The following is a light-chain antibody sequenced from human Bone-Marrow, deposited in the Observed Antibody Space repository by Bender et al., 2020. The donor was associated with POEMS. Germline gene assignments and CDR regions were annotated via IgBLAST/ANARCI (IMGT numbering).Light chain of an antibody. J-gene: IGLJ1*01. V-gene: IGLV3-21*02. CDR1: NIGRKT. CDR3: CSYAASHNHYV. Sequence: SYVVTQPPSVSVAPGQTARITCGGNNIGRKTVHWYQQKAGQAPLLVVHDDSDRPSGVPDRFSGSKSGNTATLTVSGLQAEDEADYYCCSYAASHNHYVFGTGTRVTVL. CDR2: DDS.